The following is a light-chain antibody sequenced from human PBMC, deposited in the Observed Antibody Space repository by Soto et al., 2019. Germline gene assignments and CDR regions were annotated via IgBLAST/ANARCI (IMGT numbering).Light chain of an antibody. Sequence: QSVLTQPASVSGSPGQSITISCTGTSSDVGGYRYVSWYQQQPGKAPKLMIYEVSYRPLGVSNRFSGSKSGNTASLTISGLQAEDEADYYCSSFTSSDTWVFGGGTQLTVL. J-gene: IGLJ3*02. CDR2: EVS. CDR3: SSFTSSDTWV. CDR1: SSDVGGYRY. V-gene: IGLV2-14*01.